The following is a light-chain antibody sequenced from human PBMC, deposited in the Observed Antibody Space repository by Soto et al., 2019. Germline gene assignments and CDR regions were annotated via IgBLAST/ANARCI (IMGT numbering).Light chain of an antibody. J-gene: IGKJ5*01. CDR2: KAS. CDR1: QSISSW. CDR3: QQYNNWPPVIT. V-gene: IGKV1-5*03. Sequence: DIQMTQSPSTLSASVGDRVTITCRASQSISSWLAWYQQKPGKAPKLLIYKASSLESGVPSRFSGSGSGTEFTLTISSLQSEDFAVYYCQQYNNWPPVITFGQGTRLEIK.